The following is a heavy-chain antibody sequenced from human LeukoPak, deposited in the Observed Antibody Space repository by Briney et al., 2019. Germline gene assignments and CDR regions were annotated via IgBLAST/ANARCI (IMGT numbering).Heavy chain of an antibody. Sequence: SETLSLTCTVSSGSISSSSYYWGWIRQPPGKGLEWIGSIYYSGSTYYNPSLKSRLSISVDTSKNHIVLKLTSVTAADTAVYFCARRVGFYGSGSLNYFDPWGQGILVSVSS. CDR1: SGSISSSSYY. J-gene: IGHJ5*01. CDR2: IYYSGST. D-gene: IGHD3-10*01. CDR3: ARRVGFYGSGSLNYFDP. V-gene: IGHV4-39*02.